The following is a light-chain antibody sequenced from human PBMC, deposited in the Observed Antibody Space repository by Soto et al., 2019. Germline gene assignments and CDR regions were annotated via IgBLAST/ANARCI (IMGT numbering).Light chain of an antibody. Sequence: QAVVTQPPSVSGAPGQRVTISCTGSSSNIGAGHDVHRYQHLPGTAPKLLIYGNGNRPSGVPDRFSGSKSGTSASLAITGLQAEDEADYYCQSYDSNLSGSEVFGTGTKVTVL. J-gene: IGLJ1*01. V-gene: IGLV1-40*01. CDR3: QSYDSNLSGSEV. CDR1: SSNIGAGHD. CDR2: GNG.